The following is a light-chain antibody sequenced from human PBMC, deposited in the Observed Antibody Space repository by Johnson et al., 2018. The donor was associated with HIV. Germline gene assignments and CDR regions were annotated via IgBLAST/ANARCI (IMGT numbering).Light chain of an antibody. CDR3: GAWDSGLTAGV. V-gene: IGLV1-51*01. Sequence: QSVLTQPPSVSAAPGQRVTISCSGSSSNIGNNYVSWYQHLPGKAPKLLIYDNDKRPSGIPDRFSGSRSGTSATLGITGLQTGDEADYYCGAWDSGLTAGVFGTGTKVTVL. CDR1: SSNIGNNY. CDR2: DND. J-gene: IGLJ1*01.